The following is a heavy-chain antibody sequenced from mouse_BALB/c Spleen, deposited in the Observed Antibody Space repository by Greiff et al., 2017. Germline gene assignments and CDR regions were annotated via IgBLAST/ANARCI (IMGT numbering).Heavy chain of an antibody. CDR1: GFTFSSFG. Sequence: EVKLMESGGGLVQPGGSRKLSCAASGFTFSSFGMHWVRQAPEKGLEWVAYISSGSSTIYYADTVKGRFTISRDNPKNTLFLQMTSLRSEDTAMYYCARKRDGNYNAMDYWGQGTSVTVSS. D-gene: IGHD2-1*01. CDR2: ISSGSSTI. V-gene: IGHV5-17*02. J-gene: IGHJ4*01. CDR3: ARKRDGNYNAMDY.